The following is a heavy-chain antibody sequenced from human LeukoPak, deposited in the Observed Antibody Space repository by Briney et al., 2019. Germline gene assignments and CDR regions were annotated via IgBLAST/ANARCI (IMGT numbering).Heavy chain of an antibody. CDR2: IIPIFGTA. D-gene: IGHD3-10*01. CDR3: ARGFGELLPFDY. Sequence: ASVKVSCKASGGTFSSYAISWVRQAPGQGLEWMGGIIPIFGTANYAQKFQGRVTVTADESTSTAYMELSSLRSEDTAVYYCARGFGELLPFDYWGQGTLVTVSS. J-gene: IGHJ4*02. CDR1: GGTFSSYA. V-gene: IGHV1-69*01.